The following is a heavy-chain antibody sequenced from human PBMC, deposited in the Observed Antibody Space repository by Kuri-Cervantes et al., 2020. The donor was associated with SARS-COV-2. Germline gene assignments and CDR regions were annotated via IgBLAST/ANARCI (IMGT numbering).Heavy chain of an antibody. CDR1: GYTFISYD. D-gene: IGHD1-1*01. CDR3: ARGLFSILWTQNNWFDP. Sequence: ASVKVSCKASGYTFISYDINWVRQATGQGLEWMGWMNPNSGNTGYAQKFQGRVTITRNTSISTAYMELSSLRSEDTAVYYCARGLFSILWTQNNWFDPWGQGTLVTVSS. CDR2: MNPNSGNT. J-gene: IGHJ5*02. V-gene: IGHV1-8*03.